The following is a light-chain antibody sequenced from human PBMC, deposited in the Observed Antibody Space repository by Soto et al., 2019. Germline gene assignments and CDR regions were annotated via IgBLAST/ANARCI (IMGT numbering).Light chain of an antibody. CDR3: KAYAGSNTYV. J-gene: IGLJ1*01. CDR2: EVV. V-gene: IGLV2-8*01. Sequence: QSALTQPPSASGSPGQSVTISCTGTRNDIGAYEFVSWYQHHPGKAPKLIIYEVVQRPSGVPDRFSGSKSGNTASLTVSGLQAADEADYYCKAYAGSNTYVFGTGTKRTVL. CDR1: RNDIGAYEF.